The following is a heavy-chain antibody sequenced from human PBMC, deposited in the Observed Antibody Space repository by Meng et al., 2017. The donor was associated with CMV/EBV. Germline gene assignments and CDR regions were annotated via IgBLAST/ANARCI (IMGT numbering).Heavy chain of an antibody. CDR3: ARGYRKEEFDH. CDR2: IYYSGST. J-gene: IGHJ5*02. Sequence: GSLRLSCTVSGGSFSSGSYYWSWIRQPPGKGLEWIWYIYYSGSTNYTPSLKSRVTISVDTSKNQIYLKLSSVTAEDTAVYYCARGYRKEEFDHWGQGTLVTVSS. D-gene: IGHD1-1*01. V-gene: IGHV4-61*01. CDR1: GGSFSSGSYY.